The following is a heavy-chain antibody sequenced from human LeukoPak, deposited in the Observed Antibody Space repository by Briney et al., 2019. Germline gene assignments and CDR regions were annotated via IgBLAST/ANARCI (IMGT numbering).Heavy chain of an antibody. J-gene: IGHJ4*02. CDR1: GFTVSSNY. Sequence: PGGSLRLSCAASGFTVSSNYMSWVRRAPGKGLEWVSVIYSGGSTYYADSVKGRFTISRDNSKNTLYLQMNSLRAEDTAVYYCAREAPGSSSWYDVWGQGTLVTVSS. CDR2: IYSGGST. V-gene: IGHV3-66*01. CDR3: AREAPGSSSWYDV. D-gene: IGHD6-13*01.